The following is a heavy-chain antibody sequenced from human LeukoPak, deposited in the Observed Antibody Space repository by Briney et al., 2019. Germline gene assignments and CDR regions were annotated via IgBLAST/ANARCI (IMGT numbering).Heavy chain of an antibody. V-gene: IGHV1-69*13. D-gene: IGHD3-10*02. Sequence: SVKVSCKASGGTFSSYAISWVRQAPGQGVEWMGGIIPIFGTANYAQKFQGRVTITADESTSTAYMELSSLRSEDTAVYYCARDVYYVRMGGNWFDPWGQGTLVTVSS. J-gene: IGHJ5*02. CDR3: ARDVYYVRMGGNWFDP. CDR2: IIPIFGTA. CDR1: GGTFSSYA.